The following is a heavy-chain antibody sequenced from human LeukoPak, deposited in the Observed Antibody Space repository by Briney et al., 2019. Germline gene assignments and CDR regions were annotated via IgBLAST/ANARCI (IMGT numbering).Heavy chain of an antibody. J-gene: IGHJ3*02. CDR3: ATFDSRRDAFDI. V-gene: IGHV1-2*02. D-gene: IGHD3-22*01. CDR2: INPNSGGT. Sequence: ASVKVSCKASGYTFTGYYMHWVRQAPGQGLEWMGWINPNSGGTNYAQKLQGRVTMTTDTSTSTAYMELRSLRSDDTAVYYCATFDSRRDAFDIWGQGTMVTVSS. CDR1: GYTFTGYY.